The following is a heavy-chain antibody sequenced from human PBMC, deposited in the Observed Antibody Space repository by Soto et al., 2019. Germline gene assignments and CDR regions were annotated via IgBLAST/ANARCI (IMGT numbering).Heavy chain of an antibody. CDR3: AKDGDYEYFDY. V-gene: IGHV3-23*01. D-gene: IGHD3-22*01. CDR1: GFSFSSYT. Sequence: LRLSCAGSGFSFSSYTMNWVRQAPGKGLEWVSSINNNSGRKYYADSVKGRFTISRDNSKNTLFLQMNSLKAEDTAVYFCAKDGDYEYFDYWGQGTQVTVSS. CDR2: INNNSGRK. J-gene: IGHJ4*02.